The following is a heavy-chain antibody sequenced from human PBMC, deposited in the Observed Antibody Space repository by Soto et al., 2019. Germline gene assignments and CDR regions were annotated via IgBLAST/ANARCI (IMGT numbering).Heavy chain of an antibody. Sequence: SETLSLTCTVSGGSFSSGSYSWSWIRQLPGRGLEWMGYIYDSGSTFYRPSLKSRVNILMDRSKNQFSLELSSVTAADTAVYYCARARGYSGYDRPPDAFDIWGQGTMVTVSS. V-gene: IGHV4-31*03. CDR3: ARARGYSGYDRPPDAFDI. CDR1: GGSFSSGSYS. CDR2: IYDSGST. D-gene: IGHD5-12*01. J-gene: IGHJ3*02.